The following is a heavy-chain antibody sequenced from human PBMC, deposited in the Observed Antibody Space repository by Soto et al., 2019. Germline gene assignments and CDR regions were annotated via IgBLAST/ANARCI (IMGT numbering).Heavy chain of an antibody. D-gene: IGHD3-16*02. CDR2: INHSGST. Sequence: PSETLSLTCAVYGGSFSGYYWSWIRQPPGKGLEWIGEINHSGSTNYNPSLKSRVTISVDTSKNQFSPKLSSVTAAATAVYYCARGALYRGAFDIWGQGTMVTVSS. CDR3: ARGALYRGAFDI. V-gene: IGHV4-34*01. CDR1: GGSFSGYY. J-gene: IGHJ3*02.